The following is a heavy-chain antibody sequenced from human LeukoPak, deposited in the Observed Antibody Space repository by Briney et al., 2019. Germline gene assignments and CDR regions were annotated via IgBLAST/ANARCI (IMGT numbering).Heavy chain of an antibody. J-gene: IGHJ6*02. D-gene: IGHD3-10*01. CDR1: GGSISNYY. Sequence: TTSETLSLTCTVSGGSISNYYWSWIPQPPGKGLEWVGYIHYSGITNCNPSLKSRVTISVDTSKNQFSLKLTSVTAADTAVYYCATNERSGYYYYYGMDVWGQGTTVTVSS. V-gene: IGHV4-59*01. CDR2: IHYSGIT. CDR3: ATNERSGYYYYYGMDV.